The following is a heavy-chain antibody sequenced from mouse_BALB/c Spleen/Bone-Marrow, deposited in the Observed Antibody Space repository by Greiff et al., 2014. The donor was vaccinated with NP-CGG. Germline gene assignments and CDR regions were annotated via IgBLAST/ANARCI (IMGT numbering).Heavy chain of an antibody. J-gene: IGHJ4*01. V-gene: IGHV5-17*02. CDR3: VRDDYDYAMDY. CDR2: ISSGSSTI. Sequence: EVKLVESGGGLVQPGGSRKLSCAASGFTFSSFGMHWVRQAPEKGLEWVAYISSGSSTIYYADTVKGRFTISRDNPKNTLFLQMTSLRSEDTAMYYCVRDDYDYAMDYWGQGTSVTVSS. CDR1: GFTFSSFG. D-gene: IGHD2-4*01.